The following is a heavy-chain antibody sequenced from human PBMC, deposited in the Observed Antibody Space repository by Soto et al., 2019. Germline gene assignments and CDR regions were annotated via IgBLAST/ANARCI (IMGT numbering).Heavy chain of an antibody. J-gene: IGHJ6*02. CDR1: GFTFSSYA. CDR3: ATWGPYSSGYSAMDV. CDR2: LYSDGTT. Sequence: PGGSLRLSCAASGFTFSSYAMHWVRQAPGKGLEWVSVLYSDGTTYYADSVKGRFTISRDNSKNTVYLQMNSVRAEDTAVYYCATWGPYSSGYSAMDVWGQGTTVTVSS. V-gene: IGHV3-53*01. D-gene: IGHD6-19*01.